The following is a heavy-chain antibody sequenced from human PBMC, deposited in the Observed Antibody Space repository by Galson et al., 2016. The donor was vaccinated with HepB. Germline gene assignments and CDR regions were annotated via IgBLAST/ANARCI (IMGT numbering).Heavy chain of an antibody. Sequence: SLRLSCAASGFTFSSYAMTWVRQAPGKGLEWVSTISGSGGSTYYADSVKGRFTISRDNSKNTLYLQMNSLRAEDTAVYYCAKLEGQLTDDDYWGQGTLVTVSS. J-gene: IGHJ4*02. CDR2: ISGSGGST. D-gene: IGHD1-1*01. CDR1: GFTFSSYA. CDR3: AKLEGQLTDDDY. V-gene: IGHV3-23*01.